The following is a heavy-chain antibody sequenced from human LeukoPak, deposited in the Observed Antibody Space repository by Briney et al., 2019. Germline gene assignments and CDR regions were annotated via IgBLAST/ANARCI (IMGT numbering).Heavy chain of an antibody. Sequence: PGGSLRLSCAASGFSFSSYGMNWVRQAPGKGLEWVTYISTSGSTIYYADSVKGRFTISRDNARNSLYLQMNSLRAEDTAVYYCAREGNWNDRGFDHWGQGTLVTVSS. CDR2: ISTSGSTI. J-gene: IGHJ4*02. CDR3: AREGNWNDRGFDH. CDR1: GFSFSSYG. D-gene: IGHD1-20*01. V-gene: IGHV3-48*03.